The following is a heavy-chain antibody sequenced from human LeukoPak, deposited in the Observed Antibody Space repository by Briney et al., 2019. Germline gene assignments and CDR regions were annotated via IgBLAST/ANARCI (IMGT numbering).Heavy chain of an antibody. CDR2: ISGSGGST. CDR3: ARDLRFGELFNYYYYMDV. Sequence: GSLRLSCAASGFTFSSYAMSWVRQAPGKGLEWVSAISGSGGSTYYADSVKGRFTISRDNAKNSLYLQMNSLRAEDTAVYYCARDLRFGELFNYYYYMDVWGKGTTVTVSS. J-gene: IGHJ6*03. D-gene: IGHD3-10*01. CDR1: GFTFSSYA. V-gene: IGHV3-23*01.